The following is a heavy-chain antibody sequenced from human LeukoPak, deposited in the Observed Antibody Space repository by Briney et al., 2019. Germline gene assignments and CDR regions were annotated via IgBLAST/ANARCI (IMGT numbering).Heavy chain of an antibody. D-gene: IGHD3-16*02. CDR2: INWSGAST. CDR1: GFTFDDSG. V-gene: IGHV3-20*04. CDR3: AKGGSYRSQPYFDY. Sequence: GGSLRLSCAASGFTFDDSGMSWVRQAPGKGLEWVSGINWSGASTGYADSVKGRFTISRDNAKNSLYLQMNSLRAEDTAFYYCAKGGSYRSQPYFDYWGQGTPVTVSS. J-gene: IGHJ4*02.